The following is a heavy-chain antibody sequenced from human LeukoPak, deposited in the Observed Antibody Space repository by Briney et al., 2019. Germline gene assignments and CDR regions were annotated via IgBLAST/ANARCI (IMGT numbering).Heavy chain of an antibody. D-gene: IGHD3-3*01. J-gene: IGHJ6*02. Sequence: GGSLRLSCTASGFNFNDFYMNWVRQAPGKGLEWVSSISSSSSYIYYADSVKGRFTISRDNAKNSLYLQMNSLRAEDTAVYYCARGDSQTTKTYYDFWSGYSYYYGMDVWGQGTTVTVSS. CDR3: ARGDSQTTKTYYDFWSGYSYYYGMDV. V-gene: IGHV3-21*01. CDR2: ISSSSSYI. CDR1: GFNFNDFY.